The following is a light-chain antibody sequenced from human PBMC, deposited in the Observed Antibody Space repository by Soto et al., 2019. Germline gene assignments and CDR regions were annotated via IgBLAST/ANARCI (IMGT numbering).Light chain of an antibody. CDR3: QQSYSSPQT. Sequence: DIQMTQSPSSLSASVGDRVSITCRAGQSINRFLNWYQQKPGKAPKLLIYGASSLQSGVPSRFSVSGSGTDFTLTISSLQPEDFATYYCQQSYSSPQTFGQGTKVEIK. CDR2: GAS. J-gene: IGKJ1*01. CDR1: QSINRF. V-gene: IGKV1-39*01.